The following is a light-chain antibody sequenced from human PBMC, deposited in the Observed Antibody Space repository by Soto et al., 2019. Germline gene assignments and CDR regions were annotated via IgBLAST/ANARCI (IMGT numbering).Light chain of an antibody. CDR1: QTVSSK. CDR2: GAS. Sequence: EIVMTQSPATLSVSPGERATLSCRASQTVSSKLAWYQLKPGQAPRLLIYGASTRATDIPARFSGSGSGTDFALTIGSLQPEDFAVYYCQQYNNWPPAFGQGTTVE. J-gene: IGKJ1*01. V-gene: IGKV3-15*01. CDR3: QQYNNWPPA.